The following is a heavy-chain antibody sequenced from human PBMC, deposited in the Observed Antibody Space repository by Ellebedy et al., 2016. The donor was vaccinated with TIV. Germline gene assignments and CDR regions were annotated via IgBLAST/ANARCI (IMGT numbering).Heavy chain of an antibody. D-gene: IGHD3-10*01. Sequence: GESLKISCAASGFTVSDYFMTWVRQAPGKGLEWVSVLYKNGGTKYTDSVNGRFTITRDDSQNTLYLQMNSLRAEDTAVYYCARDPGGGGDYGDNWFDPWGQGTLVTVSS. CDR1: GFTVSDYF. V-gene: IGHV3-66*01. CDR3: ARDPGGGGDYGDNWFDP. J-gene: IGHJ5*02. CDR2: LYKNGGT.